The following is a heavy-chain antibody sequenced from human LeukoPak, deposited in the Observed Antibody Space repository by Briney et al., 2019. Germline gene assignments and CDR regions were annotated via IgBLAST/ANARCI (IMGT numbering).Heavy chain of an antibody. CDR1: GYTFTSYG. D-gene: IGHD2-2*02. Sequence: ASVKVSCKASGYTFTSYGISWVRQAPGQGLEWMGWISAYNGNTNYAQKLQGRVTMTTDTSTSTAYMELRGLRSDDTAVYYCARDTGYCSSTSCYNHYYYYYMDVWGKGTTVTVSS. CDR2: ISAYNGNT. V-gene: IGHV1-18*01. J-gene: IGHJ6*03. CDR3: ARDTGYCSSTSCYNHYYYYYMDV.